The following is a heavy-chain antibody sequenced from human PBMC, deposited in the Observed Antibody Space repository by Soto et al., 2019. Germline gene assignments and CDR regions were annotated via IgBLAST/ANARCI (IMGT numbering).Heavy chain of an antibody. J-gene: IGHJ5*02. CDR1: GGSFSGYY. D-gene: IGHD2-2*01. V-gene: IGHV4-34*01. CDR3: ARGEDLVVVPAAIRERAKTNWFDP. Sequence: PSETLSLTCAVYGGSFSGYYWSWIRQPPGKGLEWIGEINHSGSTNYNPSLKSRVTISVDTSKNQLSLKLSSVTAADTAVYYCARGEDLVVVPAAIRERAKTNWFDPWGQGTLVTVSS. CDR2: INHSGST.